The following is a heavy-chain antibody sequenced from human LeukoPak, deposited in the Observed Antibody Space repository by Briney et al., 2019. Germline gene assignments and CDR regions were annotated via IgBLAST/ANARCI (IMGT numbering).Heavy chain of an antibody. CDR1: GYSISSGYY. J-gene: IGHJ4*02. Sequence: SETLSLTCTVSGYSISSGYYWGWIRQPPGKGLEWIGSIYHSGSTYYNPSLKSRVTISVDTSKNQFSLKLSSVTAADTAVYYCARLLRYFDWYDYWSQGTLVTVSS. CDR2: IYHSGST. D-gene: IGHD3-9*01. CDR3: ARLLRYFDWYDY. V-gene: IGHV4-38-2*02.